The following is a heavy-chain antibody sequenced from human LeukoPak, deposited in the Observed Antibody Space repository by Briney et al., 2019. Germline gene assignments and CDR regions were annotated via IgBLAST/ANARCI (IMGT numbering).Heavy chain of an antibody. CDR1: GGSISSSSYY. D-gene: IGHD3-10*01. V-gene: IGHV4-39*01. CDR2: IYYSGST. J-gene: IGHJ4*02. CDR3: ASPSGDLTLDY. Sequence: SETLSLTCTVSGGSISSSSYYWGWIRQPPGKGLEWIGSIYYSGSTYYNPSLKSRVTISVDTSKNQFSLKLSSVTAADTAVYYCASPSGDLTLDYWGQGTLVTVSS.